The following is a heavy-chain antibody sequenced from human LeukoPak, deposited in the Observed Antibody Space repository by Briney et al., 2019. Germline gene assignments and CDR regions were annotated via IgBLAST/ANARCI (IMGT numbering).Heavy chain of an antibody. CDR3: ARGNSNCSGGSCYSEHLDY. CDR2: IYYSGST. V-gene: IGHV4-39*07. Sequence: SETLSLTCTVSGGSISSSTYYWGWIRQPPGKGLEWIGSIYYSGSTYYNPSLKSRVTISVDTSKNQFSLKLSSVTAADTAVYYCARGNSNCSGGSCYSEHLDYWGQGTLVTVSS. CDR1: GGSISSSTYY. J-gene: IGHJ4*02. D-gene: IGHD2-15*01.